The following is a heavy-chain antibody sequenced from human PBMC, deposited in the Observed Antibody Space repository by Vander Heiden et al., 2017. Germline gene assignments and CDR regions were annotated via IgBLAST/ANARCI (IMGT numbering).Heavy chain of an antibody. J-gene: IGHJ4*02. CDR2: SIPIFGTA. Sequence: QAQLVQAGAEVKKPGSSGKDSCKDTGGTFSSYAISWRRQAPGQGLGGRGGSIPIFGTANYAQKVQGRVTITADESTSTAEMELSRLRAEETAVYYCAIDAGRAAAGPLFDYWGQGTMVTVYS. V-gene: IGHV1-69*01. CDR1: GGTFSSYA. D-gene: IGHD6-13*01. CDR3: AIDAGRAAAGPLFDY.